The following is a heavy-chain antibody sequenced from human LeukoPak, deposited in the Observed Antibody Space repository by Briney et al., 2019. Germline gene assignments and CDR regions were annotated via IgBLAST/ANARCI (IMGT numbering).Heavy chain of an antibody. V-gene: IGHV3-43*01. J-gene: IGHJ4*02. CDR3: AKDASYSSSWSSLFDY. D-gene: IGHD6-13*01. CDR2: ISWDGGST. CDR1: GFTFDDYT. Sequence: GGSLRLSCAASGFTFDDYTMHWVRQAPGKGLEWVSLISWDGGSTYYAGSVKGRFTISRDNSKNSLYLQMNSLRTEDTALYYCAKDASYSSSWSSLFDYWGQGTLVTVSS.